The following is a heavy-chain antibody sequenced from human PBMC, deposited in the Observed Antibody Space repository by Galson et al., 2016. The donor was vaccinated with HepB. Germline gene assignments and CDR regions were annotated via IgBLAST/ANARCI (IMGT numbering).Heavy chain of an antibody. CDR1: GFTFSSYA. J-gene: IGHJ6*02. Sequence: SLRLSCAASGFTFSSYAMSWVRQAPGKGLEWVSAISGSGGSTYYADSVKGRFTISRDNSKNTLYLQMNSLRAEDTAVYYCAKDLGFLEWLVFVSYYSYGMDVWGQGTTVTVSS. CDR3: AKDLGFLEWLVFVSYYSYGMDV. CDR2: ISGSGGST. V-gene: IGHV3-23*01. D-gene: IGHD3-3*01.